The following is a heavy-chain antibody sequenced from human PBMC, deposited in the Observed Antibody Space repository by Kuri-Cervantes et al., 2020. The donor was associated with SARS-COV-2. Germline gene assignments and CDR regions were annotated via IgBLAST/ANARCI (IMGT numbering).Heavy chain of an antibody. CDR1: GYTFTSYY. V-gene: IGHV1-46*01. Sequence: ASVKVSCKASGYTFTSYYMHWVRQAPGQGLEWMGIINPSGGSTSYAQKFQGRVTMTRDTSTSTVYMELSRLRSDDTAVYYCARVWALYCSSTSCYTFAFDIWGQGTMVTVSS. CDR3: ARVWALYCSSTSCYTFAFDI. CDR2: INPSGGST. J-gene: IGHJ3*02. D-gene: IGHD2-2*02.